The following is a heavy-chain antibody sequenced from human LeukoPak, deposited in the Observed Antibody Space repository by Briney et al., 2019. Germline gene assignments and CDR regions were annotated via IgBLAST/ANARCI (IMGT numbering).Heavy chain of an antibody. D-gene: IGHD3-10*01. CDR2: IYYSGST. J-gene: IGHJ4*02. CDR1: GGSFSSGSYY. CDR3: ARGISMVRGVMDYFDY. Sequence: PSETLSLTCTVSGGSFSSGSYYWSWIRQPPGKGLEWIVYIYYSGSTNYNPSLKSRVTISVDTSKNQFSLRLSSVTAADTAVYYCARGISMVRGVMDYFDYWGQGTLVTVSS. V-gene: IGHV4-61*01.